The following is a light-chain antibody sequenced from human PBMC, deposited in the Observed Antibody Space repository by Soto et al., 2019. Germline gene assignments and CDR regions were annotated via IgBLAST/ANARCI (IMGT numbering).Light chain of an antibody. V-gene: IGKV3-11*01. CDR2: DAS. Sequence: EIVLTQSPATLSLSPGERATLSCRASQSVRSYLAWYQQKPGQAPRLLIYDASNLATGIRARFSGSGSGTDVSHTISSLELADFAVYYCEERGYWPGYTFVQGTKLEIE. J-gene: IGKJ2*01. CDR1: QSVRSY. CDR3: EERGYWPGYT.